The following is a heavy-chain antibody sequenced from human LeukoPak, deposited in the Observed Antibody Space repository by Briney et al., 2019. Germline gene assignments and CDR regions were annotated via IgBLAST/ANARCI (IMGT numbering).Heavy chain of an antibody. CDR2: IKEDGSDK. V-gene: IGHV3-7*01. CDR1: GFIFSSYW. Sequence: GGSLRLSCAASGFIFSSYWMAWVRQAPGKGLEWVANIKEDGSDKNYVDSLKGRFTISRDNAKNSLYLQMNSLRAEDTAVYYCARDAGYGYDRFDYWGQGTQVTVSS. CDR3: ARDAGYGYDRFDY. D-gene: IGHD5-18*01. J-gene: IGHJ4*02.